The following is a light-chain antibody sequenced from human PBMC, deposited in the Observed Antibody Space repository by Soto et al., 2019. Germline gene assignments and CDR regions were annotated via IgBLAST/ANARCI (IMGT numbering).Light chain of an antibody. Sequence: EIVMTQSPVTLSVSPGDRATLSCRASQSVSSNLAWYQHKPGQTPKLLIYVASTRATGIPARFSGSGSGTEFTLTISSLQSEDFAVYYCQQYNVWPLTFGGGTKVEFK. J-gene: IGKJ4*01. V-gene: IGKV3-15*01. CDR1: QSVSSN. CDR2: VAS. CDR3: QQYNVWPLT.